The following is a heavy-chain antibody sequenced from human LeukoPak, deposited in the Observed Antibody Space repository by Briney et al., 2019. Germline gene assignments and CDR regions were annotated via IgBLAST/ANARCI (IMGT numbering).Heavy chain of an antibody. CDR1: GGSISSYY. D-gene: IGHD2-15*01. J-gene: IGHJ4*02. CDR2: IYYRGST. Sequence: SETLSLTCTVSGGSISSYYWSWIRQPPGKGLEWIGYIYYRGSTNYNPSLKSRVTISVDTSKSQFSLKLSSVTAADTAVYYCARHGGSAYLYFFDYWGQGTLVTVSS. V-gene: IGHV4-59*08. CDR3: ARHGGSAYLYFFDY.